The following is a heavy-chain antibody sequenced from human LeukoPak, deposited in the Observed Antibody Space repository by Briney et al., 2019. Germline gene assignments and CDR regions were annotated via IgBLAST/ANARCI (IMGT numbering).Heavy chain of an antibody. CDR1: GFTFSSYS. V-gene: IGHV3-7*01. CDR3: ARDRVSYVY. CDR2: IKQDGSEK. Sequence: GGSLRLSCAASGFTFSSYSMIWVRQAPGKGLEWVANIKQDGSEKYYVDSVKGRFTISRDNAKNSLYLQMNSLRAEDTAVYYCARDRVSYVYWGQGTLVTVSS. D-gene: IGHD2-21*01. J-gene: IGHJ4*02.